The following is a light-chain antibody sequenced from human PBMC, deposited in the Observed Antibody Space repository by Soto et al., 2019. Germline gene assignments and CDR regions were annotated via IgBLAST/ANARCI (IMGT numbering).Light chain of an antibody. Sequence: DVVLTQSPLTLSVTLGQPASISCRSSRSLLYSDGDTYLNWVHQRPGPAPRRLIDQVSTRASGVPERFSGSGSGTDFTLNISSVEAADGGVFYCMQGTHWPQLNFGGGTRVEIK. J-gene: IGKJ4*01. CDR3: MQGTHWPQLN. V-gene: IGKV2-30*01. CDR2: QVS. CDR1: RSLLYSDGDTY.